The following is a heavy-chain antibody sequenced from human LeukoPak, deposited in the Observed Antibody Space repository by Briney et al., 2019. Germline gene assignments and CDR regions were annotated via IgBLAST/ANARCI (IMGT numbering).Heavy chain of an antibody. CDR1: GFTFSSYG. J-gene: IGHJ6*03. CDR2: ISYDGSNK. Sequence: GGSLRLSCAASGFTFSSYGMHWVRQAPGKGLEWVAVISYDGSNKYYADSVKGRFTISRDNSKNTLYLQMNSLRAEDTAVYYCAKTGYSSSWYYYYYYMDVWGKGTTVTVSS. CDR3: AKTGYSSSWYYYYYYMDV. D-gene: IGHD6-13*01. V-gene: IGHV3-30*18.